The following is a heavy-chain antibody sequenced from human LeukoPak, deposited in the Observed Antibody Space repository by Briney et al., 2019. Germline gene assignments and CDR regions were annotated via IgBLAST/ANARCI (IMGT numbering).Heavy chain of an antibody. CDR3: AKPLHYDSSPHGGY. CDR2: ISSSNDYI. V-gene: IGHV3-21*04. J-gene: IGHJ4*02. CDR1: GFTFSTST. D-gene: IGHD3-22*01. Sequence: GGSLRLSCAASGFTFSTSTMNWVRQAPGKGLEWVSSISSSNDYIYYADSVKGRFTISRDNSKNTLYLQMNSLRAEDTAVYYCAKPLHYDSSPHGGYWGQGTLVTVSS.